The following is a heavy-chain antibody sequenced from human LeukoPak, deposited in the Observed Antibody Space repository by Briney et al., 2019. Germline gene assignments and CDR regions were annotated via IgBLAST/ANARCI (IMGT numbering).Heavy chain of an antibody. CDR1: GFTFSSYE. V-gene: IGHV3-48*03. CDR2: ISSSGSTI. J-gene: IGHJ4*02. Sequence: GGSLRLSCAASGFTFSSYEMNWVRRAPGKGLEWVSYISSSGSTIYYADSVKGRFTISRDNAKNSLYLQMNSLRAEDTAVYYCARDRPNAYCGGDCHFTFDYWGQGTLVTVSS. D-gene: IGHD2-21*02. CDR3: ARDRPNAYCGGDCHFTFDY.